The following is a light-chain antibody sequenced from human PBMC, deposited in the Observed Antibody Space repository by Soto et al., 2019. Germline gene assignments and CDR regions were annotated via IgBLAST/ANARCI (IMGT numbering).Light chain of an antibody. CDR3: NSYTSSNTWV. Sequence: QSVLTQPPSVSGAPGQRVTISCTGSSSNIGAGYDVHWYQQLPGTAPKLLIYGNSNRPSGVPDRFSGSKSGTSASLAITGLQAEDEADYYCNSYTSSNTWVFGGGTKLTVL. V-gene: IGLV1-40*01. CDR1: SSNIGAGYD. CDR2: GNS. J-gene: IGLJ3*02.